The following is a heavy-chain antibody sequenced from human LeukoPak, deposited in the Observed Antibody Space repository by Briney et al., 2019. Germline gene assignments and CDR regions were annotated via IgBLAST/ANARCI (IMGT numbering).Heavy chain of an antibody. D-gene: IGHD5-18*01. V-gene: IGHV4-30-4*08. CDR1: GGSISSGDYY. J-gene: IGHJ3*02. CDR3: ARLPPWSRYSYGYGAFDI. CDR2: IYYSGST. Sequence: SETLSLTCTVSGGSISSGDYYWSWIRQPPGKGLEWIGYIYYSGSTYYNPSLKSRVTISVDTSKNQFSLKLSSVTAADTAVYYCARLPPWSRYSYGYGAFDIWSQGTMVTVSS.